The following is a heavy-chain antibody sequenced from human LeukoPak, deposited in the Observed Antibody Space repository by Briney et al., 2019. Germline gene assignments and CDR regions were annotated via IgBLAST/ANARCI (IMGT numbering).Heavy chain of an antibody. J-gene: IGHJ4*02. V-gene: IGHV1-46*01. CDR1: GYTFTNYY. CDR3: ARDYGDYQGPDY. D-gene: IGHD4-17*01. CDR2: INPSGGGT. Sequence: VASVTVSCKASGYTFTNYYMHWVRQAPGQGLEWMGIINPSGGGTSYAQKFQGRVTMTRDTSTSTVCMELSRLRSEDTAVYYCARDYGDYQGPDYWGQGTLVTVSS.